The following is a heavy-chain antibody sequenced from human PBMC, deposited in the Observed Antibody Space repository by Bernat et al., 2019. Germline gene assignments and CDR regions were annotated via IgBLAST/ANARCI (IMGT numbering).Heavy chain of an antibody. CDR1: GFTFSSYA. CDR3: VPLAIKVGCSGGSCYQLFDY. Sequence: EVQLLESGGGLAQPGGSLRLSCAASGFTFSSYAMSWVRQAPGKGLEWVSAISGSGGSTYYADSVKGRFTISRDNSKNTLYLQMNSLRAEDTAVYYCVPLAIKVGCSGGSCYQLFDYWGQGTLVTVSS. D-gene: IGHD2-15*01. J-gene: IGHJ4*02. V-gene: IGHV3-23*01. CDR2: ISGSGGST.